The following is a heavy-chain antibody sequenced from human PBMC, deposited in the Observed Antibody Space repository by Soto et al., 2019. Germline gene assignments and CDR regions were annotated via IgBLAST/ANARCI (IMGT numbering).Heavy chain of an antibody. CDR2: IFYTGRT. CDR1: GGSISNPSYY. J-gene: IGHJ5*02. D-gene: IGHD2-21*01. Sequence: SETLSLTCTVSGGSISNPSYYWGWVRQPPGKGLEWIGDIFYTGRTYYSPSLKSRVIISVDTSKEQFSLNLTSVTAADTAWYFYAGLPFRIAAASHGRSNWCGPWAPGTLVTVSS. CDR3: AGLPFRIAAASHGRSNWCGP. V-gene: IGHV4-39*01.